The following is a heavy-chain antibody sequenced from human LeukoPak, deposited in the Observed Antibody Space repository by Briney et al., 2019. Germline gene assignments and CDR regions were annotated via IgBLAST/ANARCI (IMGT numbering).Heavy chain of an antibody. V-gene: IGHV4-59*12. Sequence: PSETLSLTCTVSGGSISTYLWNWIRQPPGKGLEWIGYIYYSGSTNYNPPLKSRATISVDTSKNQFSLKLSSVTAADTAVYYCARGRSSGVWGQGTLVTVSS. CDR1: GGSISTYL. D-gene: IGHD6-13*01. J-gene: IGHJ4*02. CDR2: IYYSGST. CDR3: ARGRSSGV.